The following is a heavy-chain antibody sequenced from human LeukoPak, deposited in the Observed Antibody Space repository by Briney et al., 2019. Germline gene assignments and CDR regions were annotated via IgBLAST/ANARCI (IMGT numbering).Heavy chain of an antibody. CDR2: INPNSGGT. CDR1: GYTFTGYY. J-gene: IGHJ4*02. CDR3: ATGGFGEFNLLDY. Sequence: ASVKVSCKASGYTFTGYYMHWVRQAPGQGLEWMGWINPNSGGTNYAQKFQGRVTMTRDTSISTAYMELSRLRSDDTTVYYCATGGFGEFNLLDYWGQGTLVTVSS. V-gene: IGHV1-2*02. D-gene: IGHD3-10*01.